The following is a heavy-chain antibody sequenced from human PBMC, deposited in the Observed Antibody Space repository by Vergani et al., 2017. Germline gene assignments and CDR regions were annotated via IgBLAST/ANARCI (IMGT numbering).Heavy chain of an antibody. V-gene: IGHV1-2*02. J-gene: IGHJ6*02. D-gene: IGHD3-22*01. CDR3: ARDRIVVETKYYYGMDV. Sequence: QVQLVQSGAEVKKPGASVTVSCKASGYTFTGYYMHWVRQAPGQGLEWMGWINPNSGGTNYAQKFQGRVTMTRDTSISTAYMELSRLRSDDTAVYYCARDRIVVETKYYYGMDVWGQGTTVTVSS. CDR2: INPNSGGT. CDR1: GYTFTGYY.